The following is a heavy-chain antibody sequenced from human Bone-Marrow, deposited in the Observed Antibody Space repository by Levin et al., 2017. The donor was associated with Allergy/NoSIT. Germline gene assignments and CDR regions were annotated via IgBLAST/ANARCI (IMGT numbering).Heavy chain of an antibody. D-gene: IGHD2-15*01. V-gene: IGHV3-30*18. CDR2: ISLDGNTQ. CDR3: AKDTYTCSGGSCYFFDY. J-gene: IGHJ4*02. CDR1: GFTFRNYA. Sequence: GESLKISCAVSGFTFRNYAMHWVRQAPGRGLEWVAFISLDGNTQYYADSVKGRFTVSRDNSNNTLHLQMNSLRVEDTAIYYCAKDTYTCSGGSCYFFDYWGQGTLVTVSS.